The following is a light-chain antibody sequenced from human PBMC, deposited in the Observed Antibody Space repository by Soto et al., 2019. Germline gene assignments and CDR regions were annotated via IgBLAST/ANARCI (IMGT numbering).Light chain of an antibody. V-gene: IGLV4-60*03. CDR3: ETWDSNIRV. CDR1: SGHRSYI. Sequence: QPVLTQSSSASASLGSSVKLTCTLSSGHRSYIIACHQQQPGKAPRYLMKLEGSGSYNKGSGVPDRFSGSSSGADRYLTMSNLQSEDEADYYYETWDSNIRVFGGGTKLTVL. CDR2: LEGSGSY. J-gene: IGLJ2*01.